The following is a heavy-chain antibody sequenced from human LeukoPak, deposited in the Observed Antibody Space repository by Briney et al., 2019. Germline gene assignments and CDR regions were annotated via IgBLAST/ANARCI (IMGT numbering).Heavy chain of an antibody. CDR3: ARGPDSSGYYFDY. J-gene: IGHJ4*02. D-gene: IGHD3-22*01. Sequence: SETLSLTGTVSGGSISSYYWSWIRQPPGKGLEWIGYIYYSGSTNYNPSLKSRVTISVDTSKNQFSLKLSSVTAADTAVYYCARGPDSSGYYFDYWGQGTLVTVSS. CDR1: GGSISSYY. V-gene: IGHV4-59*01. CDR2: IYYSGST.